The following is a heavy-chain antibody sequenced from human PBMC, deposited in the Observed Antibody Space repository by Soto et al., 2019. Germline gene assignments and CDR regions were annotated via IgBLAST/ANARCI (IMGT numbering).Heavy chain of an antibody. J-gene: IGHJ6*02. V-gene: IGHV1-69*06. CDR2: IIPIFGTA. CDR3: ARDCTPYYYGMDV. D-gene: IGHD2-8*01. Sequence: GASVKVSCKASGGTFSSYAISWVRQAPGQGLEWMGGIIPIFGTANYAQKFQGRVTITADKSTSTAYMELSSLRSEDTAVYYRARDCTPYYYGMDVWGQGTTVTVSS. CDR1: GGTFSSYA.